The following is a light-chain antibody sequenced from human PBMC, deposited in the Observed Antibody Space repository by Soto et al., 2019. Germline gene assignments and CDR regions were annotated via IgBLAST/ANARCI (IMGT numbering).Light chain of an antibody. J-gene: IGLJ2*01. Sequence: QAVVTQPPSVSGAPGQRVTISCTGSSSNIGTTYDVHWYQQLPGAAPKLLIYGNTDRPSGVPDRFSGSKSGTSASLAITGLQAEDEADYYCQSYDSSLSGFVVFGGGTQLTVL. V-gene: IGLV1-40*01. CDR1: SSNIGTTYD. CDR3: QSYDSSLSGFVV. CDR2: GNT.